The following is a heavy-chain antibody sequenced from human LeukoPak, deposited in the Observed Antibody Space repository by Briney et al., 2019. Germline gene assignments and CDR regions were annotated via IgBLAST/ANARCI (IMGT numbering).Heavy chain of an antibody. D-gene: IGHD4-17*01. J-gene: IGHJ4*02. V-gene: IGHV3-30*01. CDR1: GFTFSSYA. CDR3: ARDRYG. Sequence: GGSLRLSCAASGFTFSSYAMSWVRQAPGKGLEWVAVISYDGSNKYYADSVKGRFTISRDNSKNTLYLQMNSLRAEDTAVYYCARDRYGWGQGTLVTVSS. CDR2: ISYDGSNK.